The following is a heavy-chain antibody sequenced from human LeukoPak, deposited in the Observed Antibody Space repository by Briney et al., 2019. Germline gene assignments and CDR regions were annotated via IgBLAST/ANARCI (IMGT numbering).Heavy chain of an antibody. CDR3: ARQRGPVTYFDY. D-gene: IGHD4-11*01. CDR1: GGSISSYY. Sequence: PSETLSLTCTVSGGSISSYYWSWIRQPPGKGLEWIGYIYYSGSTNYNPSLKSRVTISVDTSKNQFSLKLGSVTAADTAVYYCARQRGPVTYFDYWGQGTLVTVSS. CDR2: IYYSGST. J-gene: IGHJ4*02. V-gene: IGHV4-59*08.